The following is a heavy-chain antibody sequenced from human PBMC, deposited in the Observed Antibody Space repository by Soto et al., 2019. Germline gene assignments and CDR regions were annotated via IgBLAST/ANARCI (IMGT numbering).Heavy chain of an antibody. J-gene: IGHJ6*02. CDR1: GFGLINYG. V-gene: IGHV1-18*04. Sequence: ASVKVSCKASGFGLINYGFTWVRQAPGEGLEWMGWISAYNGNTIYAQNLQGRLTMTRDTSTSTAYMELRSLRSDDTAVYYCARMGVTTSVYYYTMDVWGQGPTITVYS. CDR2: ISAYNGNT. CDR3: ARMGVTTSVYYYTMDV. D-gene: IGHD4-4*01.